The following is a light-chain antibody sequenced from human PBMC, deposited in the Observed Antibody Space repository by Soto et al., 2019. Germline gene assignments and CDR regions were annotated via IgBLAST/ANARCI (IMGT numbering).Light chain of an antibody. CDR2: EVS. V-gene: IGLV2-23*02. Sequence: QSVLTQPASVSGSPGQSITISCTGSRSDVGNYNFVSWYQQLPGKAPKLMIYEVSKRPSGVSNRFSGSKSGNTASLTISGLQAEDEADYYCCSYAGRNILLFGGGTKVTVL. CDR1: RSDVGNYNF. J-gene: IGLJ2*01. CDR3: CSYAGRNILL.